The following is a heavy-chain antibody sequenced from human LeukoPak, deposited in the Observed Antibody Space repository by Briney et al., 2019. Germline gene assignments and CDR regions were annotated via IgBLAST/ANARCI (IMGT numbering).Heavy chain of an antibody. CDR3: ARVGQQLVLSWFDP. CDR2: IYYSGST. CDR1: GGSISSYY. D-gene: IGHD6-13*01. J-gene: IGHJ5*02. V-gene: IGHV4-59*01. Sequence: SETLSLTCTVSGGSISSYYWSWIRQPPGKGLEWIGYIYYSGSTNYNPSLKSRVTISVDTSKNQFSLKPSSVTAADTAVYYCARVGQQLVLSWFDPWGQGTLVTVSS.